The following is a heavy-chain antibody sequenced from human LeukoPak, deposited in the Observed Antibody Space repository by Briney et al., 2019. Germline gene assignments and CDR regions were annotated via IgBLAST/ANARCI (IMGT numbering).Heavy chain of an antibody. Sequence: GGSLRLSCAASGFRFSTFGMHWVRQAPGKGLEWVAVMSHDGSIQFYADSVKGRFTISRDNSKNTLFLQLNSLGAEDTAVYYCARGVEYSSSWYAQNWFDPWGQGTLVTVSS. CDR1: GFRFSTFG. V-gene: IGHV3-30*01. D-gene: IGHD6-13*01. CDR2: MSHDGSIQ. J-gene: IGHJ5*02. CDR3: ARGVEYSSSWYAQNWFDP.